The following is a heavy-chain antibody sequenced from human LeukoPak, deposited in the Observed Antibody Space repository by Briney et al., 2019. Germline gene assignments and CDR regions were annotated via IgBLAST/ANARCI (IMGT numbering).Heavy chain of an antibody. CDR3: ASGETIVVVMESHLTAFDI. J-gene: IGHJ3*02. V-gene: IGHV4-34*01. D-gene: IGHD3-22*01. Sequence: SETLSLTCAVYGGSFSGYYWSWIRQPPGKGLEWIGEINHSGSTNYNPSLKSRVTISVDTSKNQFSLKLSSVTAADTAVYYCASGETIVVVMESHLTAFDIWGQGTMVTVSS. CDR2: INHSGST. CDR1: GGSFSGYY.